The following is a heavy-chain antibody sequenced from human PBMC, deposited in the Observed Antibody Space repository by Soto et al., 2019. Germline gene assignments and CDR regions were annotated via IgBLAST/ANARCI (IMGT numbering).Heavy chain of an antibody. CDR1: GFTFSSYA. CDR2: ISGSGGST. V-gene: IGHV3-23*01. D-gene: IGHD3-3*01. J-gene: IGHJ5*02. CDR3: AKDSAMIADFWGGYFNWFDP. Sequence: PGGSLRLSCAASGFTFSSYAMSWVRQAPGKGLEWVSAISGSGGSTYYADSVKGRFTISGDNSKNTLYLQMNSLRAEDTAVYYCAKDSAMIADFWGGYFNWFDPWGQGTLVTSPQ.